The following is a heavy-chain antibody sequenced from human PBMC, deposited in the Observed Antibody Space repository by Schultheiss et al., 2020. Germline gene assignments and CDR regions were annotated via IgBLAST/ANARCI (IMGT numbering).Heavy chain of an antibody. Sequence: ASVKVSCKASGYTFTSYAMHWVRQAPGQRLEWMGWISAYNGNTNYAQKLQGRVTITADKSTSTAYMELSSLRSEDTAVYYCAKDRLEQWLDWFDPWGQGILVTVSS. CDR2: ISAYNGNT. D-gene: IGHD6-19*01. V-gene: IGHV1-3*01. J-gene: IGHJ5*02. CDR3: AKDRLEQWLDWFDP. CDR1: GYTFTSYA.